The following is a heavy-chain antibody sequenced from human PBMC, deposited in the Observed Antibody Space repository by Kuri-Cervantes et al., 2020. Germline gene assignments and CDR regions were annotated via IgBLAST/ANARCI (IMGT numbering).Heavy chain of an antibody. CDR3: ARAADDDYGDGALGDI. CDR2: ISYDGSNK. Sequence: GESLKISCAASGFTFSTYSFNWVRQAPGKGLEWVAVISYDGSNKYYADSVKGRFTISRDNSKNTLYLQMNSLRAEDTAVYYCARAADDDYGDGALGDIWGQGTMVTVSS. CDR1: GFTFSTYS. D-gene: IGHD4-17*01. V-gene: IGHV3-30-3*01. J-gene: IGHJ3*02.